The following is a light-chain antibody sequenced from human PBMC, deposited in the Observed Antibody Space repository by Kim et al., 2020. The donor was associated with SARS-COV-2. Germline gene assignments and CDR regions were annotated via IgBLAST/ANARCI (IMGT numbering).Light chain of an antibody. CDR1: QRISGN. Sequence: VSPGESATLSGRAGQRISGNLAWYQQKPGQAPRLLMFAASPRATGIPARLSGSGSGTEFTLTITSLQSEDLAVYFCHQYNSWPRTFGHGTKVDIK. CDR3: HQYNSWPRT. J-gene: IGKJ1*01. CDR2: AAS. V-gene: IGKV3-15*01.